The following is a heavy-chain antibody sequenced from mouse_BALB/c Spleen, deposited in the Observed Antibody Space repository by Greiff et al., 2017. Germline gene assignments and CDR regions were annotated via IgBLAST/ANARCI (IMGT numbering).Heavy chain of an antibody. CDR2: IDPSDSYT. J-gene: IGHJ2*01. V-gene: IGHV1-69*02. Sequence: VQLQQSGAELVKPGASVKLSCKASGYTFTSYWMHWVKQRPGQGLEWIGEIDPSDSYTNYNQKFKGKATVTVDKSSSTAYMQLSSLTSEDSAVYYCARGGLLPFDYWGQGTTLTVSS. CDR3: ARGGLLPFDY. CDR1: GYTFTSYW. D-gene: IGHD2-3*01.